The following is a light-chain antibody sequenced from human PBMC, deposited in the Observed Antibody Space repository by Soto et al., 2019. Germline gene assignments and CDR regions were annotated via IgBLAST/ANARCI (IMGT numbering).Light chain of an antibody. CDR3: SSDAGNYNYV. CDR2: EVT. J-gene: IGLJ1*01. Sequence: QSVLTQPPSASGSPGQSVTIPCTGTSSDVGGYDHVSWYQQHPGKAPKLIIYEVTKRPAGVPDRFSGSKSGNTASLTVSRLQAEDEADYFCSSDAGNYNYVFGTGTKLTVL. V-gene: IGLV2-8*01. CDR1: SSDVGGYDH.